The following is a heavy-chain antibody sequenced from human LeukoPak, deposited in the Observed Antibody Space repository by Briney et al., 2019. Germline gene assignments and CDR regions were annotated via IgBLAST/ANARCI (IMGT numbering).Heavy chain of an antibody. CDR1: GGTFSSYA. V-gene: IGHV1-69*05. Sequence: SVKVSCKASGGTFSSYAISWVRQAPGQGLEWMGGIIPIFGTANYAQKFQGRVTITTDESTSTAYMELSSLRSEDTAVYYCSGWNYDLGGYYYYYMDVWGKGTTVTVSS. J-gene: IGHJ6*03. D-gene: IGHD1-7*01. CDR3: SGWNYDLGGYYYYYMDV. CDR2: IIPIFGTA.